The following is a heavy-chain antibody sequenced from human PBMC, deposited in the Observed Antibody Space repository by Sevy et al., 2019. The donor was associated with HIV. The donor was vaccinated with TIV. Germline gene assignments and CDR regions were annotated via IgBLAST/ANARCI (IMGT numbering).Heavy chain of an antibody. CDR1: GLTFSSDS. CDR2: ISSSSRTI. CDR3: ARDVDTPFVRSFDS. Sequence: GGSLRLSCVVSGLTFSSDSMNWVRQAPGKGLEWLAYISSSSRTIYYADSVEGRFTISRDNDKKSVFLQMNNLRDEDSATYYCARDVDTPFVRSFDSWDQGTLVTVSS. J-gene: IGHJ4*02. D-gene: IGHD5-18*01. V-gene: IGHV3-48*02.